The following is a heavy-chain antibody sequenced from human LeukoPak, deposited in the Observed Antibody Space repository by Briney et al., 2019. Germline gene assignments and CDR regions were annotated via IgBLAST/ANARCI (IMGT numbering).Heavy chain of an antibody. CDR3: AGTNLRFLEWLPPAFDI. CDR2: IYYSGST. D-gene: IGHD3-3*01. V-gene: IGHV4-59*01. CDR1: GGSISSYY. Sequence: SETLSLTCTVSGGSISSYYWSWIRQPPGKGLEWIGYIYYSGSTNYNPSLKSRVTISVDTSKNQFSLKLSSVTAADTAVYYCAGTNLRFLEWLPPAFDIWGQGTMVTVSS. J-gene: IGHJ3*02.